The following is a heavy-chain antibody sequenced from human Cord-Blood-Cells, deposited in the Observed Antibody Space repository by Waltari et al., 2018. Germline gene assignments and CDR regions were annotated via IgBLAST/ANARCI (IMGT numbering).Heavy chain of an antibody. D-gene: IGHD2-21*01. J-gene: IGHJ3*02. CDR3: ARDRPRVGIGGASDI. CDR1: GFTFSSYS. V-gene: IGHV3-21*01. CDR2: ISSSSSYI. Sequence: EVQLVESGGGLVKPGGSLRLSCAASGFTFSSYSLNWVSKAPGKGLEWVSSISSSSSYIYYADSVKGRFTISRDNDKNSLYLQMNSLRAEDTAVYYCARDRPRVGIGGASDIWGQGTMVTVSS.